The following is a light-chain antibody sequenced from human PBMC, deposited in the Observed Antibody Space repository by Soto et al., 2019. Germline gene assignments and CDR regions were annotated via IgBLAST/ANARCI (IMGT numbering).Light chain of an antibody. CDR1: QAIRRN. V-gene: IGKV1-39*01. CDR2: GAS. J-gene: IGKJ4*01. CDR3: QQSYSAPLT. Sequence: DIQMTQPPPSLSPLVGTRATTPCGPSQAIRRNLNWYQQKPGKAPKLLIYGASSLQSGVPSRISGSGSGTDFTLTISSLQPEDFATYYCQQSYSAPLTFGGGTKVEIK.